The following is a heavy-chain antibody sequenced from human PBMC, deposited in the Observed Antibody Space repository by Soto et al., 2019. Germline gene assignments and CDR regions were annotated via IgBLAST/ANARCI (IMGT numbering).Heavy chain of an antibody. Sequence: GGSLRLSCAASGFTFSSYGMHWVRQAPGKGLEWVAVISYDGSNKYYADSVKGRFTISRDNSKNTLYLQMNSLRAEDTAVYYCATAPPFYYYDSSGPTHWGQGTLVTVSS. J-gene: IGHJ4*02. V-gene: IGHV3-30*03. CDR1: GFTFSSYG. D-gene: IGHD3-22*01. CDR2: ISYDGSNK. CDR3: ATAPPFYYYDSSGPTH.